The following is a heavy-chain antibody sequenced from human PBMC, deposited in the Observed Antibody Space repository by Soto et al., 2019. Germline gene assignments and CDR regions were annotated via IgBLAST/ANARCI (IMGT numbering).Heavy chain of an antibody. CDR3: VKDGRITMVRGVTIPPGY. CDR1: GFTFINYD. Sequence: LRLSCVASGFTFINYDISWVRQAPGKGLEWVSGISGTGDSTDYADSVKGRFTISRDNSKNTLYLQMNGLRAEDTAVYYCVKDGRITMVRGVTIPPGYWGQGTLVTVSS. D-gene: IGHD3-10*01. CDR2: ISGTGDST. V-gene: IGHV3-23*01. J-gene: IGHJ4*02.